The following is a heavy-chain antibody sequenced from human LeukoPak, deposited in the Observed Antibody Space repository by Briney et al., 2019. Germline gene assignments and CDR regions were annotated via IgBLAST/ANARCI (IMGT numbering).Heavy chain of an antibody. CDR2: IYYSGST. D-gene: IGHD3-22*01. V-gene: IGHV4-61*01. Sequence: PSETLSLTCTVSGGSISSGSYYWSWIRQPPGKGLEWIGYIYYSGSTNYNPSLKSRVTISVDTSKNQFSLKLSSVTAADTAVYYWARDTDYYDSSGFDYWGQGTLVTVSS. J-gene: IGHJ4*02. CDR3: ARDTDYYDSSGFDY. CDR1: GGSISSGSYY.